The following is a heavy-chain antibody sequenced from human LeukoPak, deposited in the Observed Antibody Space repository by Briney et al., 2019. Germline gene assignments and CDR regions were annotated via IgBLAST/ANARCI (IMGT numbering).Heavy chain of an antibody. D-gene: IGHD2-2*01. J-gene: IGHJ5*02. CDR2: IYHSGST. V-gene: IGHV4-38-2*01. Sequence: SETLSLTCAVSGYSISSGYYWGWLRQPPGKGLERIGSIYHSGSTYYNPSLKSRVTISVDTHKNQFSLKLSSVTAADTAVYYCARLGGYCSSTSCQNWFDPWGQGTLVTVSS. CDR3: ARLGGYCSSTSCQNWFDP. CDR1: GYSISSGYY.